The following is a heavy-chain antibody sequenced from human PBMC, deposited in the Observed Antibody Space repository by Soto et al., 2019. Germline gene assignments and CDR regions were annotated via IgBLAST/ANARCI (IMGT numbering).Heavy chain of an antibody. Sequence: ASVKVSCKASGYTFTSYDINWVRQATGQGLEWMGWMNPNSGNTGYAQKFQGRVTMTRNTSISTAYMGLGSLRSEDTAVYYCARGRWYPRWAMVRGVKYYFDYWGQGTLVTVSS. D-gene: IGHD3-10*01. J-gene: IGHJ4*02. V-gene: IGHV1-8*01. CDR3: ARGRWYPRWAMVRGVKYYFDY. CDR1: GYTFTSYD. CDR2: MNPNSGNT.